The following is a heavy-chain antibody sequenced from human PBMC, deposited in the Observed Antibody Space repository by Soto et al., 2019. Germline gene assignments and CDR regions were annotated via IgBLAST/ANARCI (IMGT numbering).Heavy chain of an antibody. CDR2: ISYDGSNK. CDR1: GFTFSSYA. Sequence: GGSLRLSCAASGFTFSSYAMHWVRRAPGKGLEWVAVISYDGSNKYYADSVKGRFTISRDNSKNTLYLQMNSLRAEDTAVYYCASLVVPAAYYYYYGMDVWGQGTTVTVSS. V-gene: IGHV3-30-3*01. J-gene: IGHJ6*02. CDR3: ASLVVPAAYYYYYGMDV. D-gene: IGHD2-2*01.